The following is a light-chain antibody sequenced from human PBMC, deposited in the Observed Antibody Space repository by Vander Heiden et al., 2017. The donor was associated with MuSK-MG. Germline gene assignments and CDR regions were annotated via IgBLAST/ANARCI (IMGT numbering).Light chain of an antibody. CDR1: QGIKNY. J-gene: IGKJ2*01. CDR3: QQVNEYPRT. CDR2: SAS. V-gene: IGKV1-9*01. Sequence: DIQLTQSPSFLSASVGDRVTITCRASQGIKNYLAWYQQQPGTAPKFLIHSASTLHTRVPSRFTGSGYGTDFNLTINSLQPEDFATYYCQQVNEYPRTFGQGTKVEI.